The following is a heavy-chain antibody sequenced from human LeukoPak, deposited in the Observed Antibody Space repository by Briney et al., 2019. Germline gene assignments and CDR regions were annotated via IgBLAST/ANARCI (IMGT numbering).Heavy chain of an antibody. V-gene: IGHV3-66*01. CDR3: ARASQWLAFDA. J-gene: IGHJ4*02. CDR1: GFNVNSNT. Sequence: PGGSLRLSCAASGFNVNSNTMAWVRQAPGKGPEWVSTIYSGERTNYGDSMKDRFTISRDIPTNTLYLQMNSLRGEDTALYYCARASQWLAFDAWGQGALVTVSS. CDR2: IYSGERT. D-gene: IGHD6-19*01.